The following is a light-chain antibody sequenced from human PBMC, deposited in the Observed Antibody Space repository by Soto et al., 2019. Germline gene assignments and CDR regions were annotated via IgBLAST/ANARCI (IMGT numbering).Light chain of an antibody. CDR2: AVS. J-gene: IGLJ1*01. CDR3: SSYTSRSTLV. CDR1: TSDFGTYNY. V-gene: IGLV2-14*01. Sequence: SALTQPASVSGSPGQSITISCPGTTSDFGTYNYVSWYQHHPGKVPKLLIFAVSNRPSGVSNRFSGSKSGNTASLTISGLQAEDEADYYCSSYTSRSTLVFGTGTKVTVL.